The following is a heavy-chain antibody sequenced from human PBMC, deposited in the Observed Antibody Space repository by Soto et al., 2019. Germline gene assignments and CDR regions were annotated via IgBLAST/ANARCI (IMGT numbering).Heavy chain of an antibody. CDR2: IIPVFGTP. CDR3: ARGGALSTSWYWGDGLDS. J-gene: IGHJ4*02. D-gene: IGHD6-13*01. CDR1: GYSFSSHA. V-gene: IGHV1-69*06. Sequence: QVQLEQSGSEVKKSGSSVKVSCKASGYSFSSHAITWVRQAPGQGLEWMGGIIPVFGTPSYAQKFQGRVTISADKSTNTSYLELRSLSSEATAVYYCARGGALSTSWYWGDGLDSWGQGTQVTVSS.